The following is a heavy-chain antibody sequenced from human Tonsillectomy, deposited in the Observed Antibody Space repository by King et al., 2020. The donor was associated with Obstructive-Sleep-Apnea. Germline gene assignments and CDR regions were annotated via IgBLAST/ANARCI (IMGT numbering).Heavy chain of an antibody. Sequence: VQLVESGGGLVQPGGSLRLSCAGSGFTFRSYSMSWVRQAPGKGLEWVAGISGSGGITYYADSVKGRVTISRDNSKNTLYLQMNSLRAEDTAVYYCAKDSMDYDTLTGPVDYWGQGTLVTVSS. CDR1: GFTFRSYS. V-gene: IGHV3-23*04. J-gene: IGHJ4*02. CDR2: ISGSGGIT. D-gene: IGHD3-9*01. CDR3: AKDSMDYDTLTGPVDY.